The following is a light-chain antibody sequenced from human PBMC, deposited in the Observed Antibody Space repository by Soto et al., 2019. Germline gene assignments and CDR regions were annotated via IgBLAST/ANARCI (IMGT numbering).Light chain of an antibody. CDR3: QQSNNHPIS. Sequence: DNQLTQSPSSIPASLGDRVTITCRASQAVNSWLAWFQQKPGMAPKLVIYDVSSLQSGVPSRFRGSGSGTEFTLTISSLQPEDFATYYCQQSNNHPISFGQGTRLEIK. CDR1: QAVNSW. CDR2: DVS. J-gene: IGKJ5*01. V-gene: IGKV1-12*01.